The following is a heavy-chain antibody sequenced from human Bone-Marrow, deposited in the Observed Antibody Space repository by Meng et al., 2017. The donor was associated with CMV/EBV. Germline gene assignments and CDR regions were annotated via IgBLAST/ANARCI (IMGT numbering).Heavy chain of an antibody. CDR3: ARSPAKNGRDV. CDR2: INPNSGGT. J-gene: IGHJ6*01. CDR1: GYTLTGYY. Sequence: ASVKVSCKASGYTLTGYYMPWVRQAPGQGLEWMGWINPNSGGTNYAQKCQGRVTMTRDTSISTAYLELNRLRADDTAVYYCARSPAKNGRDVWGQGNMVNVDS. V-gene: IGHV1-2*02.